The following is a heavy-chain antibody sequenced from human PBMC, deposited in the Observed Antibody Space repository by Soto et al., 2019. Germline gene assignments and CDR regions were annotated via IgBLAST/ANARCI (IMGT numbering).Heavy chain of an antibody. CDR1: GFTFSSYG. CDR2: ISYDGSNK. CDR3: ATLDNYYLDV. V-gene: IGHV3-30*03. Sequence: QVQLVESGGGVVQPGRSLRLSCAASGFTFSSYGMHWVRQAPGKGLEWVAVISYDGSNKYYADSVKGRFTISRDNSKNTLYLQMNSLRAEETAVYYCATLDNYYLDVWGQGTTVTVSS. J-gene: IGHJ6*02. D-gene: IGHD3-10*01.